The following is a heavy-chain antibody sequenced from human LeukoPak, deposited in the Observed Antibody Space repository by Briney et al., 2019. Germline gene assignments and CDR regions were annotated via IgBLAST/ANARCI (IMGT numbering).Heavy chain of an antibody. CDR1: GFTFSDHY. D-gene: IGHD3-16*02. J-gene: IGHJ3*02. V-gene: IGHV3-72*01. Sequence: GGSLRLSCAASGFTFSDHYMDWVRQAPGKGLEWVGRTRNKANSYTTEYAASVKGRFTISRDDSKNSLYLQMNSLKTEDTAVYYCARYTAHAASDIWGQGTMVTVSS. CDR2: TRNKANSYTT. CDR3: ARYTAHAASDI.